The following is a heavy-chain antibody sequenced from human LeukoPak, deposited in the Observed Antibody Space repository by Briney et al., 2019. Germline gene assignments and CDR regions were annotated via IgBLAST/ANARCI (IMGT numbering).Heavy chain of an antibody. D-gene: IGHD1-26*01. CDR1: GFSLRRFS. CDR3: AKDRRVVAAKYYYYYYGMDV. V-gene: IGHV3-23*01. J-gene: IGHJ6*02. CDR2: ISWSWGST. Sequence: GGSPRLPLAAPGFSLRRFSLSGVRRAPGRGLEVGSAISWSWGSTYYADSVKGRFTISRDNSKNTLYLQMNSLRAEDTAVYYCAKDRRVVAAKYYYYYYGMDVWGQGTAVTVSS.